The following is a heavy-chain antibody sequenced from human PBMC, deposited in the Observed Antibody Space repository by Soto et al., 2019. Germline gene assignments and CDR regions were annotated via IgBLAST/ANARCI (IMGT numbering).Heavy chain of an antibody. CDR3: ARGWVGSGYDP. V-gene: IGHV1-18*01. J-gene: IGHJ5*02. D-gene: IGHD5-12*01. Sequence: ASVKVSCKASGYTFINYGINWVPQAPGQGLEWMGWITPYNGNTNYAQKLQGRVTMTTDTSTSTAYMELRSLRSDDTAVYYCARGWVGSGYDPWGQGTLVTVSS. CDR1: GYTFINYG. CDR2: ITPYNGNT.